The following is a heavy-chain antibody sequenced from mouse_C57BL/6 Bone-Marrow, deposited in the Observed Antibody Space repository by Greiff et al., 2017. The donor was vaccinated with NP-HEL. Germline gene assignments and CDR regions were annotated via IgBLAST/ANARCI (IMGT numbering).Heavy chain of an antibody. D-gene: IGHD2-10*01. CDR1: GYTFTSYW. V-gene: IGHV1-61*01. CDR3: AREGAYWAWFAY. J-gene: IGHJ3*01. CDR2: IYPSDSET. Sequence: QVQLQQPGAELVRPGSSVKLSCKASGYTFTSYWMDWVKQRPGQGLEWIGNIYPSDSETHYNQKFKDKATLTVDKSSSTAYMQLSSLTSEDSAVYYGAREGAYWAWFAYWGQGTLVTVSA.